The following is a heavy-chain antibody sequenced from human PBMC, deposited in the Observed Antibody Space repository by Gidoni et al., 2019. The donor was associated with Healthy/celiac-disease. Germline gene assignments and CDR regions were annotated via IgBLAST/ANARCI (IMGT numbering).Heavy chain of an antibody. Sequence: QVQLVESGGGVVQPGRSLRLSCAASGFTFSSYAMNWVRQAPGKGLEWVAVISYDGSNKYYADSVKGRFTISRDNSKNTLYLQMNSLRAEYTAVYYCARDTTPGIAVAGHFDYWGQGTLVTVSS. CDR3: ARDTTPGIAVAGHFDY. CDR1: GFTFSSYA. V-gene: IGHV3-30*01. CDR2: ISYDGSNK. J-gene: IGHJ4*02. D-gene: IGHD6-19*01.